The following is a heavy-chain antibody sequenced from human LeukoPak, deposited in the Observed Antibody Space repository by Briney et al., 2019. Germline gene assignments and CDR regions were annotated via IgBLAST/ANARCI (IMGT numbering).Heavy chain of an antibody. D-gene: IGHD4-17*01. Sequence: GGSLRLSCAASGFTFSSYWMSWVRQAPGKGLEWVANIKQDGSEKYYVDSVKGRFTISRDNAKNSLYLQMNSLRAEDTAVYYCARGRWYYGDYGTFDYWGQGTLVTVSS. J-gene: IGHJ4*02. CDR3: ARGRWYYGDYGTFDY. CDR1: GFTFSSYW. CDR2: IKQDGSEK. V-gene: IGHV3-7*01.